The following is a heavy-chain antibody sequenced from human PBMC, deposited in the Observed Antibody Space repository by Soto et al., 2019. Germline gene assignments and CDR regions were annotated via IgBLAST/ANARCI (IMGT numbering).Heavy chain of an antibody. J-gene: IGHJ6*02. CDR1: GGTFSSYA. CDR3: ASRRGYARTQDYYYGMDV. Sequence: QVQLVQSGAEVKKPGSSVKVSCKASGGTFSSYAISWVRQAPGQGLEWMGGIIPIFGTANYAQKFQGRVTITADESTRTAYMELSSLRSEDKAVYYCASRRGYARTQDYYYGMDVWGQGTTVTVS. V-gene: IGHV1-69*01. CDR2: IIPIFGTA. D-gene: IGHD5-12*01.